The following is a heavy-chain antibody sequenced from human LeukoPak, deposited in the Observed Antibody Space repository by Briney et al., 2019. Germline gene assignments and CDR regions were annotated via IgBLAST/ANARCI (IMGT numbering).Heavy chain of an antibody. CDR1: GFTFSSYA. J-gene: IGHJ4*02. CDR3: ARDNRLAAAGNFDY. CDR2: ISYDGSNK. Sequence: GGSLRLSCAASGFTFSSYAMHWVRPAPGKGLEWVAVISYDGSNKYYADSVKGRFTISRDNSKNTLYLQMNSLRAEDTAVYYCARDNRLAAAGNFDYWGQGTLVTVSS. V-gene: IGHV3-30*01. D-gene: IGHD6-13*01.